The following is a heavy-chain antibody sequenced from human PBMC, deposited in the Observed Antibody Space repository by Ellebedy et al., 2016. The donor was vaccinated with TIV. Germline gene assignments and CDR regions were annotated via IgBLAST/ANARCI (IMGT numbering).Heavy chain of an antibody. J-gene: IGHJ4*02. V-gene: IGHV4-59*08. D-gene: IGHD1-7*01. CDR2: IYYSGST. CDR1: GGSISNYY. Sequence: SETLSLTCNVSGGSISNYYWSWIRQPPGKGLEWIGYIYYSGSTNYNPSHKSRVSISVDTSKNQFSLNLSSVTAADTAVYYCARLVAVTGTTDYFDYWGQGTLATVSS. CDR3: ARLVAVTGTTDYFDY.